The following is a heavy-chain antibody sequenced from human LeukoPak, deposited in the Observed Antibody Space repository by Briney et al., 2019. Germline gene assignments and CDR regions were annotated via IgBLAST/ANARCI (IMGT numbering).Heavy chain of an antibody. D-gene: IGHD2-15*01. CDR1: GGTFSSYA. CDR3: ARGGGGDGCSGGSCY. V-gene: IGHV1-69*04. Sequence: ASVKVSCKASGGTFSSYAISWVRQAPGQGLEWRGRIIPILGIANYAQKFQGRVTITADKSTSTAYMELSSLRSEDTAVYYCARGGGGDGCSGGSCYWGQGTLVTVSS. CDR2: IIPILGIA. J-gene: IGHJ4*02.